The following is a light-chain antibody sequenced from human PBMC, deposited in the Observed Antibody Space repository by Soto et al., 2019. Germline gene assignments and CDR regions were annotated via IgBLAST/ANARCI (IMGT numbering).Light chain of an antibody. CDR1: PSVGSN. CDR3: QQYTNWPYT. CDR2: GAS. J-gene: IGKJ2*01. Sequence: EIVMTQSPATLSVSPGERASLSCRASPSVGSNLAWYQHTAGQAPRLLIYGASTRSTVIPGTFSGSGSGTEFTLTISSLQSEDFAVYSYQQYTNWPYTFGQGIKLEIK. V-gene: IGKV3-15*01.